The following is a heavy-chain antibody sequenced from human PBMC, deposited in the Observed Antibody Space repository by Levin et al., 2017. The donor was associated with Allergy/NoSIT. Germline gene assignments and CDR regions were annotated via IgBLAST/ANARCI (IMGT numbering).Heavy chain of an antibody. CDR3: VRRGYSSSWYYFDY. D-gene: IGHD6-13*01. CDR1: GFTFSTYW. CDR2: INGDGSTT. Sequence: PGGSLRLSCAASGFTFSTYWMHWVRQAPGKGLMWVSRINGDGSTTNHADSVKGRFTIARDNAKNTLYLQMNSLRAEDTAVYYCVRRGYSSSWYYFDYWGQGNLVTVS. J-gene: IGHJ4*02. V-gene: IGHV3-74*01.